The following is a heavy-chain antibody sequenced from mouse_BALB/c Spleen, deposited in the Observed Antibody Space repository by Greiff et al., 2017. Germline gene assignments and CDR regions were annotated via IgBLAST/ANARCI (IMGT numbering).Heavy chain of an antibody. Sequence: EVQLVESGGGLVQPGGSLRLSCATSGFTFSDFYMEWVRQPPGKRLEWIAASRNKANDHTTEYSASVKGRFIVSRDTSQGILYLQMNALRAEDTAIYYCARDAPYGDAWLAYWGQGTLVTVSA. V-gene: IGHV7-1*02. CDR2: SRNKANDHTT. CDR3: ARDAPYGDAWLAY. J-gene: IGHJ3*01. CDR1: GFTFSDFY. D-gene: IGHD2-13*01.